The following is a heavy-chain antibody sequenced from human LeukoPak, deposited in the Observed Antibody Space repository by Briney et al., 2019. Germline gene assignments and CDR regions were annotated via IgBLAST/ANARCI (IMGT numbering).Heavy chain of an antibody. CDR3: ARDGALSVGAFDI. V-gene: IGHV3-7*04. D-gene: IGHD1-26*01. CDR2: IKQDGSLG. J-gene: IGHJ3*02. Sequence: GGSPRLSCAASGFTFSSTWMTWVRQAPGKGLEWVANIKQDGSLGDYVDSVKGRFTISRDNAKNSLYLQMNSLRHEDTAVYYCARDGALSVGAFDIWGQGTMVTVPS. CDR1: GFTFSSTW.